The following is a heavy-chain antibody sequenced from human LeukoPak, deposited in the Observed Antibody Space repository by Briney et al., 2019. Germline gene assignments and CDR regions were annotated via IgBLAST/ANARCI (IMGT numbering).Heavy chain of an antibody. D-gene: IGHD3-10*01. CDR2: ISGSGGST. CDR3: AKDGLLWFGEPPAPEL. J-gene: IGHJ4*02. Sequence: GGSLRLSCAASGFTFSSDGMSWVRQAPGKGLEWVSAISGSGGSTYYADSVKGRFTISRDNSKNTLYLQMNSLRAEDTAVYYCAKDGLLWFGEPPAPELWGQGTLVTVSS. V-gene: IGHV3-23*01. CDR1: GFTFSSDG.